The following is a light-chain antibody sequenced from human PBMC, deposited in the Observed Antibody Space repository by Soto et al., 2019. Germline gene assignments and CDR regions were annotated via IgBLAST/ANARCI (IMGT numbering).Light chain of an antibody. V-gene: IGKV3-15*01. CDR2: GAS. CDR1: QSVSGN. J-gene: IGKJ1*01. CDR3: QQDNNWPPA. Sequence: EIVMAQSPATLSVSPGERATLSCRASQSVSGNLAWYQQKPGQAPRLLIYGASTRATGIPARFSGSGSGTEFPLPIRSLQSEEFSVYYCQQDNNWPPAFGQGTKVEIK.